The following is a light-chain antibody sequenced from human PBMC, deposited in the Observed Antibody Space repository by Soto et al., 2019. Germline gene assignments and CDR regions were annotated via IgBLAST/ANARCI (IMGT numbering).Light chain of an antibody. CDR3: QQRRNWPPT. CDR1: QSVSSY. CDR2: DAS. J-gene: IGKJ5*01. Sequence: EIVLTQSPATLSLSPGERATISCRASQSVSSYLAWYKQKPGQAPRLLIYDASNRATGIPARFSGSGSGTDFTLTISSLEPEDFAVYYCQQRRNWPPTFGQGTRLEIK. V-gene: IGKV3-11*01.